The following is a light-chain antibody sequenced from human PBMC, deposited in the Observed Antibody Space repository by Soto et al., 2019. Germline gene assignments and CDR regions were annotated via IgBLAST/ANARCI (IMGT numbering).Light chain of an antibody. CDR3: LLFYGDGVV. Sequence: QAVVTQEPSLTVSPGGTVTHTCASSTGAVTSGYYPNWLQQKPGQPPRALIFSTTYKHSWTPARFSGSLLGRKAALTLSGVQPEDEAHSYCLLFYGDGVVFGGGTKLTVL. CDR2: STT. V-gene: IGLV7-43*01. CDR1: TGAVTSGYY. J-gene: IGLJ2*01.